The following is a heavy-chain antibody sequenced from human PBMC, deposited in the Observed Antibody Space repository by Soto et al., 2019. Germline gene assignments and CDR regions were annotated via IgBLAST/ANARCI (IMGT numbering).Heavy chain of an antibody. CDR2: IYYSGST. V-gene: IGHV4-59*01. CDR1: GGSISSYY. CDR3: TTLRLGYYYDSSGYYYS. J-gene: IGHJ4*02. D-gene: IGHD3-22*01. Sequence: ETLSLTCTVSGGSISSYYWSWIRQPPGKGLEWIGYIYYSGSTNYNPSLKSRVTISVDTSKNQFSLKLSSVTAADTAVYYCTTLRLGYYYDSSGYYYSWGQGTLVTVSS.